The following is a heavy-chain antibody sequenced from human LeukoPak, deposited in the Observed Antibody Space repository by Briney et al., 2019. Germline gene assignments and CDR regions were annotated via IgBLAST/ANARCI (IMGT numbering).Heavy chain of an antibody. Sequence: GGSLGLSCAASGFTFSSYAMHWVRQAPGKGLEWVAVISYDGSNKYYADSVKGRFTISRDNSKNTLYLQMNSLRAEDTAVYYCARAYDRSGYYVYWGQGTLVTVSS. V-gene: IGHV3-30-3*01. CDR1: GFTFSSYA. D-gene: IGHD3-22*01. CDR2: ISYDGSNK. CDR3: ARAYDRSGYYVY. J-gene: IGHJ4*02.